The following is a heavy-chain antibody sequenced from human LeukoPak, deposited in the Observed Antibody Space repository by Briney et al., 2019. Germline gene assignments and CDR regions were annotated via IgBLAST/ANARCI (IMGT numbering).Heavy chain of an antibody. D-gene: IGHD2-8*01. V-gene: IGHV3-48*02. J-gene: IGHJ2*01. CDR3: ARDRDIYCKNGVCYNRYFDL. Sequence: GGSLRLSCAASGFTFSSYSMNWVRQAPGKGLEWVSYISSSSSTIYYADSVKGRFTISRDNAKNSLYLQMNSLRDEDTAVYYCARDRDIYCKNGVCYNRYFDLWGRGTLVTVSS. CDR1: GFTFSSYS. CDR2: ISSSSSTI.